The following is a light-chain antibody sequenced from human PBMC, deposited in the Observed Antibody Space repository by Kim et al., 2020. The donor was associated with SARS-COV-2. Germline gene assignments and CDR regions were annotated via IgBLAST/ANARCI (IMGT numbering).Light chain of an antibody. CDR1: SLRSYY. Sequence: ALGPTVRITCQGDSLRSYYASWYQQKPGPAPVLVIYGKNNRPSGIPDRFSGSSSGNTASLTITGAQAEDEADYYCNSRDSSGNHLVFGGGTQLTVL. V-gene: IGLV3-19*01. CDR3: NSRDSSGNHLV. J-gene: IGLJ3*02. CDR2: GKN.